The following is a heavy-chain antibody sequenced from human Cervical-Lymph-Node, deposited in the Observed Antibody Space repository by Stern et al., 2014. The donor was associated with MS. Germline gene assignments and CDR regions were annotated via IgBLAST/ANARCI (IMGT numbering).Heavy chain of an antibody. CDR2: ISAYNVNT. D-gene: IGHD4-17*01. CDR3: ARRVTTVTKNCYYGMDV. V-gene: IGHV1-18*01. J-gene: IGHJ6*02. CDR1: GYTFTSYG. Sequence: QLVESGAEVKKPGASVKVSCKASGYTFTSYGISWVRQAPGQGLEWMGWISAYNVNTNYAQKLQGRVTMSTDTSTSTAYMELRSLRSNDTAVYYCARRVTTVTKNCYYGMDVWGQGTTVTVSS.